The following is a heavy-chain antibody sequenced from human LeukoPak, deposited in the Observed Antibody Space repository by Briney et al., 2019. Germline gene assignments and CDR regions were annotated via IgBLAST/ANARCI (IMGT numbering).Heavy chain of an antibody. D-gene: IGHD4-23*01. J-gene: IGHJ4*02. CDR2: ITPMFGIA. V-gene: IGHV1-69*13. CDR1: GGTFSSHE. Sequence: SVKVSCKASGGTFSSHEISWVRQAPGQELEWMGGITPMFGIAKYAQKFQGRVTISAVESMSTVHMELSSLRSEDTAKYYCARGWLADSTVVTPYNYWGQGTVVTVSS. CDR3: ARGWLADSTVVTPYNY.